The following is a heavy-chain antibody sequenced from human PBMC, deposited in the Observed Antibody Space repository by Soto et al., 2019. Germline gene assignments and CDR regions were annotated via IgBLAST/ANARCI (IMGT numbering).Heavy chain of an antibody. CDR3: AKVGPSYYYGMDV. J-gene: IGHJ6*02. CDR1: GLDFSSEV. D-gene: IGHD1-26*01. Sequence: GGSLRLSCAASGLDFSSEVMCWVRQAPGKGLEWVSSISGSGRTIYHADSMRGRFAVSRDNSKNSLYLQLNNLRVDDTAVYYCAKVGPSYYYGMDVWGQGTTVTVSS. V-gene: IGHV3-23*01. CDR2: ISGSGRTI.